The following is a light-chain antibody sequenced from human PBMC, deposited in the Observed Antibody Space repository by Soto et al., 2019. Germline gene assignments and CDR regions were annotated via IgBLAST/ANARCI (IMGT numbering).Light chain of an antibody. CDR1: QSVSNDY. V-gene: IGKV3-20*01. CDR2: GAS. CDR3: QQHGTSPIT. Sequence: TQSTGTLSLSPGDRATPSCRASQSVSNDYVAWVQQKPGHTPRLLVYGASIRATGIPDRFSGSGSGTDFTLTISRLEPEDFAVYYCQQHGTSPITFGQGTRLEIK. J-gene: IGKJ5*01.